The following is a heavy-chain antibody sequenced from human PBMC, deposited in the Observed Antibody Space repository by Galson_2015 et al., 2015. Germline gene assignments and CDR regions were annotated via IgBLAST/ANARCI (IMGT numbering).Heavy chain of an antibody. D-gene: IGHD6-19*01. Sequence: CAISGDSVSSHSAAWNWIRQSPSRGLEWLGRTYYRSKWYNDYAVSVKSRITINPDTSKKQFSLQLNPVTPEDTAVYYCARAIAVAGIHFDYWGQGTLVTVSS. CDR3: ARAIAVAGIHFDY. CDR2: TYYRSKWYN. CDR1: GDSVSSHSAA. J-gene: IGHJ4*02. V-gene: IGHV6-1*01.